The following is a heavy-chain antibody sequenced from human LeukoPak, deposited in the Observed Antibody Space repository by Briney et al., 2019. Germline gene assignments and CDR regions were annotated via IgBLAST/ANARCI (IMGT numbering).Heavy chain of an antibody. Sequence: QTGKSLRLSCAASGFTFSNYAMHWVRQAPGKGLEWVALMSYDGSHQYYADSVKGRFTISRDNSNNTVFLQMNSLRTEDTAVYHCARVIAARPARRTYYYMDVWGKGTTVTVSS. D-gene: IGHD6-6*01. CDR3: ARVIAARPARRTYYYMDV. CDR1: GFTFSNYA. V-gene: IGHV3-30*01. J-gene: IGHJ6*03. CDR2: MSYDGSHQ.